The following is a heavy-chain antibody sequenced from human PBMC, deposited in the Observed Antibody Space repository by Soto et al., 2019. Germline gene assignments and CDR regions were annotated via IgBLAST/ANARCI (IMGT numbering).Heavy chain of an antibody. D-gene: IGHD2-15*01. V-gene: IGHV1-18*01. J-gene: IGHJ4*02. CDR2: ISAYNGNT. CDR1: GYTFTSYG. CDR3: VVAAQPYYFDY. Sequence: ASVTVSCKASGYTFTSYGIIWVRQAPGQGLEWMGWISAYNGNTNYAQKLQGRVTMTTDTSTSTAYMELRSLRSDDTAVYYCVVAAQPYYFDYWGQGTLVTVSS.